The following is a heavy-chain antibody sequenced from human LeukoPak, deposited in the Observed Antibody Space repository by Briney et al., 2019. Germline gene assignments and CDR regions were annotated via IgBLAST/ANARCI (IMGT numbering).Heavy chain of an antibody. D-gene: IGHD6-13*01. J-gene: IGHJ4*02. CDR3: AKDRVSSSLSNY. CDR1: GFTFSSYA. V-gene: IGHV3-23*01. Sequence: HPGGSLRLSCAASGFTFSSYAMSWVRQAPGKGLEWVSAISGSGGSTYYADSVKGRFTISRDNSKNTLDLQMNSLRAEDTAVYYCAKDRVSSSLSNYWGQGTLVTVSS. CDR2: ISGSGGST.